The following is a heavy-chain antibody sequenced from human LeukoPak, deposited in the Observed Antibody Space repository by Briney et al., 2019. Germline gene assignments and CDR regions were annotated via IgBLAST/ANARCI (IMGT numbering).Heavy chain of an antibody. Sequence: SETLSLTCTVSGVSISSYYWSWIRQPPGKGLEWIGYIYYSGSTNYNPSLKSRVTISVDTSKNQFSLKLSSVTAVDTAVYYCAREGYYDSSGYSRNFDYWGQGTLVTASS. CDR1: GVSISSYY. CDR3: AREGYYDSSGYSRNFDY. D-gene: IGHD3-22*01. CDR2: IYYSGST. V-gene: IGHV4-59*01. J-gene: IGHJ4*02.